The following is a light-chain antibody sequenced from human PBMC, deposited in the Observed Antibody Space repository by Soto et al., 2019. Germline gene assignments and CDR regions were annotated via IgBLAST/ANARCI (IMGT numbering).Light chain of an antibody. J-gene: IGKJ2*01. CDR2: GAS. V-gene: IGKV3-20*01. CDR1: QTFTNNY. CDR3: QQYGSSPYT. Sequence: EIVLTQSPGTLSLSPGERAILSCRASQTFTNNYLAWYQQKPGQAPRLLIFGASNRATGIPDRFSGSGSGTDFTLIISGLEPEDSAVYYCQQYGSSPYTFGRGTKLEIK.